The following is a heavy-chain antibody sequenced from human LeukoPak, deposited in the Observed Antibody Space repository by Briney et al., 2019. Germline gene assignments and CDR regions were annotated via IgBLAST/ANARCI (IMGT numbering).Heavy chain of an antibody. CDR1: GGSISSGYYY. Sequence: PSETLSLTCGVLGGSISSGYYYWSWIRQPPGKGLEWIGEINHSGSTNYNPSLKSRVTISVDTSKNQFSLKLSSVTAADTAVYYCAREGKIVVVPWGAFDIWGQGTMVTVSS. D-gene: IGHD2-2*01. CDR2: INHSGST. V-gene: IGHV4-34*01. CDR3: AREGKIVVVPWGAFDI. J-gene: IGHJ3*02.